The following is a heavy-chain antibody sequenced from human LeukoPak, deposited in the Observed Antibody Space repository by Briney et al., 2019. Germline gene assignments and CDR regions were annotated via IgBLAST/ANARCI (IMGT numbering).Heavy chain of an antibody. J-gene: IGHJ5*02. V-gene: IGHV1-46*01. D-gene: IGHD1-1*01. Sequence: GASVKVSCKASGFSFSGYYMQWVRQAPGQGRWWVGIINPNDGSTKYAQKFQGRVTMTGDTSTSTVYMEVSSLRSEDTAVYYCARDGLQTRYSWNDEGRKNWFDPWGQGTLVTVSS. CDR3: ARDGLQTRYSWNDEGRKNWFDP. CDR2: INPNDGST. CDR1: GFSFSGYY.